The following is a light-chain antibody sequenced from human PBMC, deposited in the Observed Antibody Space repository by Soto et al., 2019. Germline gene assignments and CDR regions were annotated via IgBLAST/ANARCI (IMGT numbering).Light chain of an antibody. V-gene: IGKV1-5*01. CDR3: QQYNSYSLT. CDR1: QSISSW. CDR2: DAS. J-gene: IGKJ4*01. Sequence: DIQMTQSPSTLPASVGDRVTITCRASQSISSWLAWYQQKPGKAPKLLIYDASSLESGVPSRFSGSGSGTEFTLTISSLHPDDFATYYCQQYNSYSLTFGGGTKVEIK.